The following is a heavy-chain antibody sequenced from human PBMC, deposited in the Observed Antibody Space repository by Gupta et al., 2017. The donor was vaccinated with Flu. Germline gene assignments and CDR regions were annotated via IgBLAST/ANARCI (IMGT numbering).Heavy chain of an antibody. J-gene: IGHJ4*02. Sequence: ASGFNFGDQTMHWVRQIPGRGLEWVSFITRDGSSTYLGDSMKGRFTVSRDNGKSFLYLQMNNLRPEDTALYFCAKDMEWLALDSWGRGTQVTVSP. V-gene: IGHV3-43*01. CDR2: ITRDGSST. CDR1: GFNFGDQT. D-gene: IGHD6-19*01. CDR3: AKDMEWLALDS.